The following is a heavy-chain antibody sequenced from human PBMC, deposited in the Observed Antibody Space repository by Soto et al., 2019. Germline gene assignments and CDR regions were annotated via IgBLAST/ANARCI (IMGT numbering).Heavy chain of an antibody. V-gene: IGHV3-30*18. J-gene: IGHJ3*02. CDR1: GFTFSSYG. CDR2: ISYDGSNK. D-gene: IGHD5-12*01. Sequence: QVQLVESGGGVVQPGRSLRLSCAASGFTFSSYGMHWVRQAPGKGLEWVAVISYDGSNKYYADSVKGRLTISRDNSKHTLYLQMNSYRGEDTVVYYCAKDNGSGCDWLRVGDASDIWGQGTMVTVSS. CDR3: AKDNGSGCDWLRVGDASDI.